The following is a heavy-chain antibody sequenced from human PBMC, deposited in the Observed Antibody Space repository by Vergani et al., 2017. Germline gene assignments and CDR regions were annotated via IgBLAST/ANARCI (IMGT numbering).Heavy chain of an antibody. CDR2: IYDSDST. CDR3: ARETTIFGVVKV. J-gene: IGHJ6*04. CDR1: GGSISSYY. Sequence: QVQLQESGPGLVKPSETLSLTCTVSGGSISSYYWSWIRQSPGKGLEWIGYIYDSDSTNYNPSLKSRVTISVDRSKNQFSLKLSSVTAADTAVYYCARETTIFGVVKVWGKGTTVTVSS. D-gene: IGHD3-3*01. V-gene: IGHV4-59*12.